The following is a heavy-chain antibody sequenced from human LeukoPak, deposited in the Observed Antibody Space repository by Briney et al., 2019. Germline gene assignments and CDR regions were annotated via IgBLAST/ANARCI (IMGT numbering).Heavy chain of an antibody. CDR1: GYTFTNYT. Sequence: ASVKVSCKASGYTFTNYTLNWVRQAPGQGLEWMGWIDTNTGNPTYAQGFIGRSVFSLDTSVTTAYLQISSLKAEDTAVYYCARVSRIAAAGVNWFDPWGQGTLVTVSS. CDR3: ARVSRIAAAGVNWFDP. CDR2: IDTNTGNP. D-gene: IGHD6-13*01. J-gene: IGHJ5*02. V-gene: IGHV7-4-1*02.